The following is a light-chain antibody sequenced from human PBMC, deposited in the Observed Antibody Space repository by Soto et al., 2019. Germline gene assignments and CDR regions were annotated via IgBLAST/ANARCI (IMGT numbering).Light chain of an antibody. CDR3: QQRSNWPLT. V-gene: IGKV3-11*01. Sequence: EIVLTQSPATLSLSPGERATLSCRASQSVSSNLAWYQQKPGQAPRLLFYDASNRATGIPARFSGGGSGTDFTLTISSLEPEDFAVYYCQQRSNWPLTFGGGTQVEIK. J-gene: IGKJ4*01. CDR2: DAS. CDR1: QSVSSN.